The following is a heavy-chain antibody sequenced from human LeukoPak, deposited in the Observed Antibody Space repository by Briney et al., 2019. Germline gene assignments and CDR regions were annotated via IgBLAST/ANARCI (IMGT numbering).Heavy chain of an antibody. Sequence: SETLSLTCTVSGGSISSSYWWTWVRQPPGRGLEWIGEIYHSGSSNYNPSLKSRLTISVDKSKNQFSLKLSSVTAADTAVYFCARSYWTGYHHLDFWGQGTLVTVSS. CDR1: GGSISSSYW. V-gene: IGHV4-4*02. D-gene: IGHD3/OR15-3a*01. J-gene: IGHJ4*02. CDR2: IYHSGSS. CDR3: ARSYWTGYHHLDF.